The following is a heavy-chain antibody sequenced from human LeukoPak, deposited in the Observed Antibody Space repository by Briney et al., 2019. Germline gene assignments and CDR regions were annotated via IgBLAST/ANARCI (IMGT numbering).Heavy chain of an antibody. Sequence: ASVTVSCTASGYTFTSYGISWVRQAPGQGLEWMGWISAYNGNTNYAQKLQGRVTTTTDTSTSTAYMELRSLRSDDTAVYYCARAREGRHDVDIVATIDYWGQGTLVTVSS. J-gene: IGHJ4*02. CDR3: ARAREGRHDVDIVATIDY. D-gene: IGHD5-12*01. V-gene: IGHV1-18*01. CDR1: GYTFTSYG. CDR2: ISAYNGNT.